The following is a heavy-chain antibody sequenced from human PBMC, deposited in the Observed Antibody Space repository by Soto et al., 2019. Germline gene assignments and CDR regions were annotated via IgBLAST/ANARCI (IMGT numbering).Heavy chain of an antibody. CDR2: INHSGST. D-gene: IGHD3-3*01. CDR1: GGSFSGYY. Sequence: QVQLQQWGAGLLKPSETLSLTCAVYGGSFSGYYWSWIRQPPGKGLEWIGEINHSGSTNYNPSLKSRVTIPVVTSKNQFSLKLSSVTAADTAVYYGAREGRYYDFWSGPPGGMDVWGQGTTVTVSS. V-gene: IGHV4-34*01. J-gene: IGHJ6*02. CDR3: AREGRYYDFWSGPPGGMDV.